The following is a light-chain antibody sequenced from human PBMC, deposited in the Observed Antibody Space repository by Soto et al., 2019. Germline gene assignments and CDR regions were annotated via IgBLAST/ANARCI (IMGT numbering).Light chain of an antibody. V-gene: IGKV3-20*01. CDR2: GAS. CDR3: QQYGSSPLT. Sequence: EIGWTQSPGTLSLSPGERATLSCRARQSVSSSYLAWYQQKPGQAPRLLIYGASSRATGIPDRFSGSGSGTDFTLTISRLEPEDFAVYYCQQYGSSPLTFGPGTKVDIK. J-gene: IGKJ3*01. CDR1: QSVSSSY.